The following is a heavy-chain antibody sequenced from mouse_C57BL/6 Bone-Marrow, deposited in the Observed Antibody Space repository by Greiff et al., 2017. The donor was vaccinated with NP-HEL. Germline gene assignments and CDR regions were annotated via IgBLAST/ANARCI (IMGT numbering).Heavy chain of an antibody. Sequence: EVKLQESGPGLVKPSQTVFLTCTVTGISITTGNYRWSWIRQFPGNKLEWIGYIYYSGTITYNPSLTSRTTITRDTPKNQFFLEMNSLTAEDTATYYCARERGYYPYWYFDVWGTGTTVNVSS. J-gene: IGHJ1*03. D-gene: IGHD2-1*01. V-gene: IGHV3-5*01. CDR2: IYYSGTI. CDR1: GISITTGNYR. CDR3: ARERGYYPYWYFDV.